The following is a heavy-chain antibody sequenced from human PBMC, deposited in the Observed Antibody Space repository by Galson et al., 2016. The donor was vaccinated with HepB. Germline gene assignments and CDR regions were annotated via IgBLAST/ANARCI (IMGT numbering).Heavy chain of an antibody. CDR3: ARLGLLMVTTLGAAYYFDN. D-gene: IGHD2-8*01. V-gene: IGHV4-31*03. J-gene: IGHJ4*02. Sequence: TLSLTCNVSGGSISSGGYYWTWIRQHPGKGLECIGYIYYTGTAYYSASLKSRVSMSVDTSKNQFSLRLNSVTAADTAVYFCARLGLLMVTTLGAAYYFDNWGQGTLVTVSS. CDR2: IYYTGTA. CDR1: GGSISSGGYY.